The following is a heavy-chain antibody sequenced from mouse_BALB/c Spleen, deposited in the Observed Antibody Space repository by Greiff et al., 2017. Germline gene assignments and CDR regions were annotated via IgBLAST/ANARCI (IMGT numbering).Heavy chain of an antibody. V-gene: IGHV1-9*01. CDR1: GYTFSSYW. J-gene: IGHJ4*01. CDR2: ILPGSGST. CDR3: AVITTKGYAMAY. D-gene: IGHD2-4*01. Sequence: QVQLQQSGAELMKPGASVKISCKATGYTFSSYWIEWVKQRPGQGLEWIGEILPGSGSTNYNDKLKGKATFTADTSSNTAYMQLSSLTSEDSAVYYCAVITTKGYAMAYWGQGTSVTVSS.